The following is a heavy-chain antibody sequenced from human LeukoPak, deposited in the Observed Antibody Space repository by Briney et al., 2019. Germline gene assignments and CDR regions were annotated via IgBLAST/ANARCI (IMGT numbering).Heavy chain of an antibody. CDR2: ISYDGSNK. J-gene: IGHJ3*02. D-gene: IGHD6-19*01. CDR3: AREETVAGTEGAFDI. V-gene: IGHV3-30*01. CDR1: GFTFSSYA. Sequence: PGGSLRLSCAASGFTFSSYAMHWVRQAPGKGXXXXXXISYDGSNKYYADSVKGRFTISRDNSKNTLYLQMNSLRAEDTAVYYCAREETVAGTEGAFDIWGQGTMVTVSS.